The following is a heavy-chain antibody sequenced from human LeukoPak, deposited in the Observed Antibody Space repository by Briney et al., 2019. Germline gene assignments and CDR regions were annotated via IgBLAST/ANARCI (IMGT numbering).Heavy chain of an antibody. CDR3: AADVVEPLAQIDF. CDR1: GFTFYSAW. Sequence: PGRSLRLSCAASGFTFYSAWMNWVRQVPGEGLEWVGRVRRKTDGESTDYAAAVKGRFTVSRDDSKDTVFLEMNSLKTEDTAVYYCAADVVEPLAQIDFWGQGTLVTVSS. D-gene: IGHD1-14*01. V-gene: IGHV3-15*01. CDR2: VRRKTDGEST. J-gene: IGHJ4*02.